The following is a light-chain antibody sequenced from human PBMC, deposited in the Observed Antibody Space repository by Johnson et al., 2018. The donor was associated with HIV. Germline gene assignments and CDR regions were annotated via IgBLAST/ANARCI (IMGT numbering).Light chain of an antibody. V-gene: IGLV1-51*01. CDR2: DNN. J-gene: IGLJ1*01. CDR1: SSNIGNNY. Sequence: QSVLTQPPSVSAAAGQKVTISCSGSSSNIGNNYVSWYQQFPGTVTKLLIYDNNKRPSGIPDRVSGSKSGTSATLGITGLQTGDEADYYCGTWDSSLNAYVFGTGTKVTVL. CDR3: GTWDSSLNAYV.